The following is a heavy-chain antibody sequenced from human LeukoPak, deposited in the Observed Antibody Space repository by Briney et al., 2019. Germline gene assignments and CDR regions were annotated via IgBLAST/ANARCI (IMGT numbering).Heavy chain of an antibody. CDR3: ARHSAGYRYYYMDV. CDR1: GGSISSYY. Sequence: SETLSLTCTVSGGSISSYYWSWIRQPPGKGLDCIGYIYYSGTTNYNPSLKSRVTISLDTSKNQFSLKLSSVTAADTAVYYCARHSAGYRYYYMDVWGKGTTVTISS. V-gene: IGHV4-59*08. D-gene: IGHD3-9*01. CDR2: IYYSGTT. J-gene: IGHJ6*03.